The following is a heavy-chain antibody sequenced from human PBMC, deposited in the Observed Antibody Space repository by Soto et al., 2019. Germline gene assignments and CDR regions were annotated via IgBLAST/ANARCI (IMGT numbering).Heavy chain of an antibody. V-gene: IGHV4-34*01. CDR1: GGSFSGYY. Sequence: SETLSLTCAVYGGSFSGYYWSWIRQLPGKGLEWIGEINHSGSTNYNPSLKSRVTISVDTSKNQFSLKLSSVTAADTAVYYCARHLPIEQQLTTTLFDYWGQGTLVTVSS. D-gene: IGHD6-13*01. CDR2: INHSGST. J-gene: IGHJ4*02. CDR3: ARHLPIEQQLTTTLFDY.